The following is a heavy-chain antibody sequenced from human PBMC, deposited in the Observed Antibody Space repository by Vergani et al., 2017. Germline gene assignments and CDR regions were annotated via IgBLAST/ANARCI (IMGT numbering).Heavy chain of an antibody. CDR1: GFTFSSYA. CDR3: AKGMGYSYGSYGGNSEFDY. D-gene: IGHD4-23*01. V-gene: IGHV3-23*01. Sequence: EVQLLESGGGLVQPGGSLRLSCAASGFTFSSYAMSWVRQAPGKGLEWVSAIGGSGGSTYYADSVKGRFTISRDNSKNTLYLQMNSLRAEDTAVYYCAKGMGYSYGSYGGNSEFDYWGQGTLVTVSS. CDR2: IGGSGGST. J-gene: IGHJ4*02.